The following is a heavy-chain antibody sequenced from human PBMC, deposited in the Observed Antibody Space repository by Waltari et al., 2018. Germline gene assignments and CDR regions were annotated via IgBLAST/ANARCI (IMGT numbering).Heavy chain of an antibody. Sequence: HVKLVESGGGVVQPGTSLRLSCAASGFTFNYYVMHWVRQAPAKGLDWVAYISGDGSTQYYGDSFKGRFTISRNNSKSTLYLQMNSLTTEDTAVYYCASEGGSWAFDYWGQGALVTVSS. D-gene: IGHD6-13*01. CDR1: GFTFNYYV. CDR3: ASEGGSWAFDY. J-gene: IGHJ4*02. V-gene: IGHV3-30*03. CDR2: ISGDGSTQ.